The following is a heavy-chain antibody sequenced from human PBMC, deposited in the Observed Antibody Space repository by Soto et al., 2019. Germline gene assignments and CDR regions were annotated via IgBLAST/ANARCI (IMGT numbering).Heavy chain of an antibody. V-gene: IGHV4-31*03. CDR2: IYYSGST. J-gene: IGHJ6*02. Sequence: QVQLQESGPGLVKPSQTLSLTCTVSGGSISSGGYYWSWIRQHPGKGLEWIGYIYYSGSTYYNPSLKSRVTISVDTSKKQFSLKLSSVTAAATAVYYCARDMRFGELSLPYYGMDVWGQGTTVTVSS. D-gene: IGHD3-10*01. CDR1: GGSISSGGYY. CDR3: ARDMRFGELSLPYYGMDV.